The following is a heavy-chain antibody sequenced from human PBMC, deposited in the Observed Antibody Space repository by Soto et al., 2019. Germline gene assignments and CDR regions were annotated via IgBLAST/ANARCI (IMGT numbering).Heavy chain of an antibody. CDR2: TYYRSKWYN. CDR3: ARGLLAVAGTSRDYYYGMDV. J-gene: IGHJ6*02. V-gene: IGHV6-1*01. D-gene: IGHD6-19*01. CDR1: GDSVSSNSAA. Sequence: QSQTLSLTCAISGDSVSSNSAAWNWIRQSPSRGLEWLGRTYYRSKWYNDYAVSVKSRITINPDTSKNQFSLQLNSVTPEDTAVYYCARGLLAVAGTSRDYYYGMDVWGQGTTVTVSS.